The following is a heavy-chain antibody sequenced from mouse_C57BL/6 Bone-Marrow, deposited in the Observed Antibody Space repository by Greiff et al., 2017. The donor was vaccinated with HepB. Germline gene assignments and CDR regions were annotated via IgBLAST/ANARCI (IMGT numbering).Heavy chain of an antibody. J-gene: IGHJ4*01. CDR1: GFNIKDYY. CDR2: IDPEDGDT. V-gene: IGHV14-1*01. CDR3: TNYYGSSPYYAMDY. D-gene: IGHD1-1*01. Sequence: EVQLVESGAELVRPGASVKLSCTASGFNIKDYYMHWVKQRPEQGLEWIGRIDPEDGDTEYAPKFQGKATMTADTSSNTAYLQLSSLTSEDTAVYYCTNYYGSSPYYAMDYWGQGTSVTVSS.